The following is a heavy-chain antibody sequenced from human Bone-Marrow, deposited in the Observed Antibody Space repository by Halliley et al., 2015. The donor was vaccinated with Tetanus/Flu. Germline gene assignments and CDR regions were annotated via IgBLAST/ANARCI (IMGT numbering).Heavy chain of an antibody. Sequence: GLVKPSETLTLTCAVYGGSFGDSGYYWNWYRQPPGKGLEWIGEIIPYGNINYNQSLQSRVTISVDTSKNQFSLKLSSVSAADTAVYYCVRGHRVSNGWGTYYNYGMDAWGQGTAVSVSS. CDR3: VRGHRVSNGWGTYYNYGMDA. CDR2: IIPYGNI. CDR1: GGSFGDSGYY. V-gene: IGHV4-34*01. D-gene: IGHD6-19*01. J-gene: IGHJ6*02.